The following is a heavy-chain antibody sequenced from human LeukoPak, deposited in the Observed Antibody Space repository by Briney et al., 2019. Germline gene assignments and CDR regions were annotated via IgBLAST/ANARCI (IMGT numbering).Heavy chain of an antibody. CDR3: ARAYNGDFDY. V-gene: IGHV6-1*01. Sequence: SQTLSLTCAISGDSVSSNSAAWNWIRQYPSRGLEWLGRTYYRSKWYNGYAISVKGRVNINPDTSKNQFSLQLTSVTPEDTAIYYCARAYNGDFDYWGQGTLVTVSS. J-gene: IGHJ4*02. CDR1: GDSVSSNSAA. CDR2: TYYRSKWYN. D-gene: IGHD3-10*01.